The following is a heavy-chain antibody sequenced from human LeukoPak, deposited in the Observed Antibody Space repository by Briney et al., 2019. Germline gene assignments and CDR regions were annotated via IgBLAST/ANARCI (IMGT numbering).Heavy chain of an antibody. CDR1: GGSISSYY. V-gene: IGHV4-4*09. J-gene: IGHJ5*02. CDR3: ARHLHCSSTSCDEANWFDP. CDR2: IYTRGST. Sequence: PSETLSLTCTVSGGSISSYYWSWIRQPPGKGLEWIGHIYTRGSTNYNPSLKSRVTISVDTSKNQFSLKLSSVTAADTAVYYCARHLHCSSTSCDEANWFDPWGQGTLVTVSS. D-gene: IGHD2-2*01.